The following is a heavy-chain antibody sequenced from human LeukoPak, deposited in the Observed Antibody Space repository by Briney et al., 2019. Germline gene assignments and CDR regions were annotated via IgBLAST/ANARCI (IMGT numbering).Heavy chain of an antibody. CDR2: IYYSGST. J-gene: IGHJ5*02. V-gene: IGHV4-61*01. Sequence: SETLSLTCTVSGGSISSSSYYWGWIRQPPGKGLEWIGYIYYSGSTKYNPSLKSRVTISEDTSKNQFSLKLSSVTAADTAVYYCARDLAAAGTIDPWGQGTLVTVSS. CDR1: GGSISSSSYY. D-gene: IGHD6-13*01. CDR3: ARDLAAAGTIDP.